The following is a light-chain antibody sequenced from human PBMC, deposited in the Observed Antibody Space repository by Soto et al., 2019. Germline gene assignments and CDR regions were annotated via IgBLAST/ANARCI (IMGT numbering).Light chain of an antibody. Sequence: QSALTQPRSVSGSPGQSVTISCTRTSSDIGVSDSVSWYQQHPGKAPKLMIYDVSKWPSGVPDRFSGSKSGNTASLTISDLQVEDEADYFCCSYAGSVAFGGGTKVTVL. J-gene: IGLJ2*01. CDR1: SSDIGVSDS. CDR2: DVS. V-gene: IGLV2-11*01. CDR3: CSYAGSVA.